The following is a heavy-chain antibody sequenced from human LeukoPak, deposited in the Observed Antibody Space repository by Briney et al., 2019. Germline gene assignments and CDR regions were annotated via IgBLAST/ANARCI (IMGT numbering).Heavy chain of an antibody. CDR3: ARSWGKSTYGY. D-gene: IGHD4-17*01. J-gene: IGHJ4*02. CDR1: GGSISSGDYY. Sequence: SQTLSLTCTVSGGSISSGDYYWSWIRQPPGKGLEWIGYIHYSGSTYYNPSLKSRVTISVDTSKNQFSLKLSSVTAADTAVYYCARSWGKSTYGYWAQGTLVTVSS. CDR2: IHYSGST. V-gene: IGHV4-30-4*01.